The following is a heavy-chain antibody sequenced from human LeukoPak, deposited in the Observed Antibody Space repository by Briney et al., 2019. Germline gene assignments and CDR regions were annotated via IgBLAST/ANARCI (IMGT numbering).Heavy chain of an antibody. CDR3: ARFTVTTFYFDY. CDR2: ICHSGST. CDR1: GGSISSGGYS. D-gene: IGHD4-17*01. J-gene: IGHJ4*02. Sequence: PSETLSLTCAVSGGSISSGGYSWSWIRQPPGKGLEWIGYICHSGSTYYNPSLKSRVTISVDRSKNQFSLKLSSVTAADTAVYYCARFTVTTFYFDYWGQGTLVTVSS. V-gene: IGHV4-30-2*01.